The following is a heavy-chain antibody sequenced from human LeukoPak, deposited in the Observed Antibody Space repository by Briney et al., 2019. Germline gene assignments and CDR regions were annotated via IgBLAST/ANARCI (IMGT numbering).Heavy chain of an antibody. CDR1: GFTLSTNA. CDR3: ARTYYDFWSGYYAFDY. V-gene: IGHV3-7*03. CDR2: IKQDGSEK. Sequence: PGGSLRLSCLTSGFTLSTNAMSWVRQAPGKGLEWVANIKQDGSEKYYVDSVKGRFTISRDNAKNSLYLQMNSLRAEDTAVYYCARTYYDFWSGYYAFDYWGQGTLVTVSS. J-gene: IGHJ4*02. D-gene: IGHD3-3*01.